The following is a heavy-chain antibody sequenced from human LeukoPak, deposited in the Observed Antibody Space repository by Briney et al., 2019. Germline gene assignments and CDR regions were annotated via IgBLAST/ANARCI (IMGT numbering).Heavy chain of an antibody. CDR1: GGSISSYY. D-gene: IGHD3-10*01. CDR2: IYYSGYT. J-gene: IGHJ4*02. Sequence: SETLSLTCTVSGGSISSYYWSWIRQPPGKGLKWIGNIYYSGYTTYSPSLRSRVTISVDTSKNQFSLKLSSVTAADTAVYYCARDYYGSGTPRDWGQGTLVTVSS. V-gene: IGHV4-59*12. CDR3: ARDYYGSGTPRD.